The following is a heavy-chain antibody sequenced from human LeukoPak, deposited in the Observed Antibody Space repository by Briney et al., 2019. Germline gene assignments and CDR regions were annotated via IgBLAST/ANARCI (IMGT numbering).Heavy chain of an antibody. V-gene: IGHV3-30*02. Sequence: PGGSLRLSCAASGFTFSSYGMHWVLQAPGKGLEWVAFIRYDGSNKYYADSVKGRFTISRDNSKNTLYLQMNSLRAEDTAVYYCAKVNIVVVPAAMHGFDYWGQGTLVTVSS. CDR2: IRYDGSNK. CDR1: GFTFSSYG. CDR3: AKVNIVVVPAAMHGFDY. D-gene: IGHD2-2*01. J-gene: IGHJ4*02.